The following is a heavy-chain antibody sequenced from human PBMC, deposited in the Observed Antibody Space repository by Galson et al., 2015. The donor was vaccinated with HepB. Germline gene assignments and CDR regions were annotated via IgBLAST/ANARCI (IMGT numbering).Heavy chain of an antibody. CDR3: ARDPDGSGSYRDDY. CDR2: ISGSGGST. J-gene: IGHJ4*02. D-gene: IGHD3-10*01. CDR1: GFTFSSYA. V-gene: IGHV3-23*01. Sequence: SLRLSCAASGFTFSSYAMSWVRQAPGKGLEWVSAISGSGGSTYYADSVKGRFTISRDNSKNTLYLQMNSLRSEDTAVYYCARDPDGSGSYRDDYWGQGTLVTVSS.